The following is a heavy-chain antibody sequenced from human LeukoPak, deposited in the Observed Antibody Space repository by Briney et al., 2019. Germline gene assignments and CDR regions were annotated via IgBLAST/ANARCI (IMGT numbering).Heavy chain of an antibody. Sequence: ASVTVSCKASGYTFTGYYMHWVRQAPGQGLEWMGWVDPKSAGTSYAQKFQGRVTMTRDTSISTVYMELSGLQSDDTAIYYCARDGRIYGDSSVDYWGQGTLVTVSS. V-gene: IGHV1-2*02. J-gene: IGHJ4*02. CDR3: ARDGRIYGDSSVDY. CDR1: GYTFTGYY. CDR2: VDPKSAGT. D-gene: IGHD4-17*01.